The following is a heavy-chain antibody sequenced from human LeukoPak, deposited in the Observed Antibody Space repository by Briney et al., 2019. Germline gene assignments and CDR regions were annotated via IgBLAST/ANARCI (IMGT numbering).Heavy chain of an antibody. Sequence: GGSLRLSCAASGFTFSSYAMSWVRQAPGKGLEWVSSISDNGGSTYSADSVKGRFTISRDNSKNTLYLQMNSLRAEDTAVYYCATSPAVGTALHFDYWGQGTLVTVSS. CDR1: GFTFSSYA. D-gene: IGHD2-2*01. CDR2: ISDNGGST. CDR3: ATSPAVGTALHFDY. J-gene: IGHJ4*02. V-gene: IGHV3-23*01.